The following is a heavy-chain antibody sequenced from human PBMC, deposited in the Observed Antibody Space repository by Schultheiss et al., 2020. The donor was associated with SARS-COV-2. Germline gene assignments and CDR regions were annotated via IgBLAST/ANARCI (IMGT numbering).Heavy chain of an antibody. Sequence: SETLSLTCAVYGGSFSGYYWNWIRQPPGKGLEWIGYIYYSGSTYYNPSLKSRVTMSVDTSKNQFSLKLSSVTAADTAVYYCARNQGGRPDYWGQGTLVTVSS. J-gene: IGHJ4*02. CDR1: GGSFSGYY. V-gene: IGHV4-34*01. D-gene: IGHD1-14*01. CDR2: IYYSGST. CDR3: ARNQGGRPDY.